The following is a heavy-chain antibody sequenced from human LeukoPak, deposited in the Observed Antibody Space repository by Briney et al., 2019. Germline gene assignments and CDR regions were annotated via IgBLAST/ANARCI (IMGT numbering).Heavy chain of an antibody. V-gene: IGHV1-18*01. J-gene: IGHJ3*02. CDR3: ARDSGLKDCSGVSCYRAFDT. CDR2: ISAYNGDT. CDR1: GYTFSNYG. Sequence: ASVKVSCKASGYTFSNYGISWVRQAPGQGLGWMGCISAYNGDTNYAQQLQDRLTTTTSTSTSTTYMELRSLRSDDTAAYFCARDSGLKDCSGVSCYRAFDTWGQGTMITVSS. D-gene: IGHD2-15*01.